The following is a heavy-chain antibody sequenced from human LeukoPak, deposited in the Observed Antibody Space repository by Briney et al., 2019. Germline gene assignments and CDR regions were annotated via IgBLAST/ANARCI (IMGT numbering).Heavy chain of an antibody. CDR1: SGSISSHY. V-gene: IGHV4-59*11. J-gene: IGHJ4*02. CDR2: IYYSGST. D-gene: IGHD4-17*01. Sequence: PSETLSLTCTVSSGSISSHYWSWIRQPPGKGLEWIGYIYYSGSTDYNPSLKSRVTISVDTSKNQFSLKLSSVTAADTAVYYCARSYGDYPSLDYWGQGTLVTVSS. CDR3: ARSYGDYPSLDY.